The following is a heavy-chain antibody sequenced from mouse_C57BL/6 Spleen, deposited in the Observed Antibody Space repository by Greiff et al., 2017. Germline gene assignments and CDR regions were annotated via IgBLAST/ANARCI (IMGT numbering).Heavy chain of an antibody. Sequence: EVKLVESGGGLVKPGGSLKLSCAASGFTFSSYAMSWVRQTPEKRLEWVATISDGGSYTYYPDNVKGRFTISRDNAKNNLYLQMSHLKSEDTAMYYCARDPDYDYWYFDVWGTGTTVTVSS. CDR3: ARDPDYDYWYFDV. J-gene: IGHJ1*03. CDR2: ISDGGSYT. V-gene: IGHV5-4*01. CDR1: GFTFSSYA. D-gene: IGHD2-4*01.